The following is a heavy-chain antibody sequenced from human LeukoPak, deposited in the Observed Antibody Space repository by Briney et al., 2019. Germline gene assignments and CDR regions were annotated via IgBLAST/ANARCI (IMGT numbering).Heavy chain of an antibody. Sequence: GGSLRLSCAPSGFSFDEYAMHWVRQTPGKGLEWVAAISSDGAEKHYADSVKGRFTISRDNSKSTLYLQMNSLRAEDTALYYCAREGHYDILTGYSPLEYYFYYMDVWGKGTTVTVSS. V-gene: IGHV3-30*04. D-gene: IGHD3-9*01. CDR1: GFSFDEYA. CDR3: AREGHYDILTGYSPLEYYFYYMDV. CDR2: ISSDGAEK. J-gene: IGHJ6*03.